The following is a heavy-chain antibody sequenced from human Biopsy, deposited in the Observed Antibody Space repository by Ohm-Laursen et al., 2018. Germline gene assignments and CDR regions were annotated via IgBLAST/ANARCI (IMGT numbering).Heavy chain of an antibody. CDR1: GGSISSSTTYY. CDR2: IYHAGAS. Sequence: SDTLSLTCTVSGGSISSSTTYYWAWLRQPPGKGLEWIGYIYHAGASRYNSSLNSRVTISIDASENQFSLKLYSVTAADTAVYYCASHPVLSEYFHHWGQGTLVTVSS. J-gene: IGHJ1*01. CDR3: ASHPVLSEYFHH. V-gene: IGHV4-61*05.